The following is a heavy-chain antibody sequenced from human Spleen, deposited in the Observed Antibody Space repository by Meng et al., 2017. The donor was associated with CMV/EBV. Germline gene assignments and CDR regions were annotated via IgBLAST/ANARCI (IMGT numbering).Heavy chain of an antibody. V-gene: IGHV4-34*01. Sequence: SETLSLTCAVYGGSFSGYYWSWIRQPPGKGLEWIGEINHSVSTNYNPSLKSRVTISVDTSKNQFSLKLSSVTAAYTAVYYCASLLRAGGYYYGMDVWGQGTTVTVSS. D-gene: IGHD4-23*01. CDR1: GGSFSGYY. J-gene: IGHJ6*02. CDR3: ASLLRAGGYYYGMDV. CDR2: INHSVST.